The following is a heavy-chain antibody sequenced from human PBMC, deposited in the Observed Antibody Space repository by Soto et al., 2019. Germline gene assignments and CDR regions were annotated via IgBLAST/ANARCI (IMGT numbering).Heavy chain of an antibody. CDR3: ARDIHLIAVAGLYYSCGMDV. V-gene: IGHV6-1*01. J-gene: IGHJ6*02. CDR2: TYYRSKWYN. Sequence: SQTLSLTCAISGDSVSSNSAAWNWIGQSPSRGLEWLGRTYYRSKWYNDYAVSVKSRITINPDTSKNQFSLQLNSVTPEDTAVYYCARDIHLIAVAGLYYSCGMDVWGQGTTVTVS. CDR1: GDSVSSNSAA. D-gene: IGHD6-19*01.